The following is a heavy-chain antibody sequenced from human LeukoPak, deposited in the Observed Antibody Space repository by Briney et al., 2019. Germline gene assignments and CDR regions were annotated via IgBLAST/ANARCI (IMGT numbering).Heavy chain of an antibody. D-gene: IGHD1-26*01. Sequence: PGGSLRLSCAASGFTFNTYWMIWVRQAPGKGLEWVANIDQGGSTKYYVDSLKDRFTISRDNAKNSLYLQMNSLRAEDTAVYYCVRDKGGRSGAIYYDAFDVWGQGTMVTVSS. V-gene: IGHV3-7*01. CDR1: GFTFNTYW. J-gene: IGHJ3*01. CDR3: VRDKGGRSGAIYYDAFDV. CDR2: IDQGGSTK.